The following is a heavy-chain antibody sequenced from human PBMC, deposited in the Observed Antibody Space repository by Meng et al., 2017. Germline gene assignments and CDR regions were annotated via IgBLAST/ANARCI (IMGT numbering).Heavy chain of an antibody. CDR3: ARGRTRRGYYDSSGYLRYFDL. J-gene: IGHJ2*01. D-gene: IGHD3-22*01. Sequence: QGQLQQWGAGLLKPSETLSLPCAVYGGSFSGYYWSWIRQPPGKGLEWIGEINHSGSTNYNPSLKSRVTISVDTSKNQFSLKLSSVTAADTAVYYCARGRTRRGYYDSSGYLRYFDLWGRGTLVTVSS. CDR1: GGSFSGYY. V-gene: IGHV4-34*01. CDR2: INHSGST.